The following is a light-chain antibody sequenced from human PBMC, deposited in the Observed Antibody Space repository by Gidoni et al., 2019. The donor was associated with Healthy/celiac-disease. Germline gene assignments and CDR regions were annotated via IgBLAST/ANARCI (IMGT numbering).Light chain of an antibody. Sequence: DIQMTQSPSTLSASVGDRVTITSRASQSISSWLAWYQQKPGKAPKLLIYKASSLESGVPSRFSGSVSGTECTLTSSSLQPDDFATYYGQQYNSYSLYTCGQGTKLEIK. CDR3: QQYNSYSLYT. CDR1: QSISSW. CDR2: KAS. V-gene: IGKV1-5*03. J-gene: IGKJ2*01.